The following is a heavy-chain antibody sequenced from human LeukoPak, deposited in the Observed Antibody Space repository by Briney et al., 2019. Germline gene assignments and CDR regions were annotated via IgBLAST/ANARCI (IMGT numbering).Heavy chain of an antibody. CDR2: IFDSENS. J-gene: IGHJ4*02. D-gene: IGHD1-26*01. V-gene: IGHV4-59*01. CDR1: GDSISSYY. Sequence: SETLSLTCTASGDSISSYYWSWIRQPPGKGLEWIGYIFDSENSKYNPSLESRVIISVDTSKDQLSLKLTSVTAADTAVYYCARFSSQLLKTGGFDSWGQGTLVTVFS. CDR3: ARFSSQLLKTGGFDS.